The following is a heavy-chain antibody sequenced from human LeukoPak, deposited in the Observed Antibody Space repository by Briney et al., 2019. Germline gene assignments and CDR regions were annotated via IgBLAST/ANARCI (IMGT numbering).Heavy chain of an antibody. J-gene: IGHJ4*02. CDR1: GDSITSGSYY. CDR2: IYYSGNT. Sequence: SETLSLTCTVSGDSITSGSYYWGWIRQPPGRGLEWIGSIYYSGNTYYNPSLKSRVTISVDTSKNQFSLKLSSVTAADTAVYYCARHVVLDFWGGPGGYFDYWGQGTLVTVSS. CDR3: ARHVVLDFWGGPGGYFDY. D-gene: IGHD3-3*01. V-gene: IGHV4-39*01.